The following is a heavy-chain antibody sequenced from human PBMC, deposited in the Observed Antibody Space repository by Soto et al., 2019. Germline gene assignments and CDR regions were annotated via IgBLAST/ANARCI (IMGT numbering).Heavy chain of an antibody. CDR3: AKGVAGPHWTRTSCLFYFDY. D-gene: IGHD2-2*01. J-gene: IGHJ4*02. Sequence: EVQLLQSGGVLVQPGGSLRLSCAASGFTFNNYAMSWVRQAPGKGLEWVSTISDSGATYYAASVKGRFTISRDNSKNTLYLQMSSLRAEDTAVYFCAKGVAGPHWTRTSCLFYFDYWGQGTLVTVSS. CDR1: GFTFNNYA. V-gene: IGHV3-23*01. CDR2: ISDSGAT.